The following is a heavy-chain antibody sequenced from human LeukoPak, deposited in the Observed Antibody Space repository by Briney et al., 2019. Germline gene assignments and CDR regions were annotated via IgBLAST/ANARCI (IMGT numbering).Heavy chain of an antibody. CDR1: GDSISNHY. D-gene: IGHD5-18*01. Sequence: SETLSLTCTVSGDSISNHYWTWIRQPPGKGLEWIGEINHSGSTNYNPSLKSRVTISVDTSKNQFSLKLSSVAAADTAVYYCARDIYSYGPPYYYYYGMDVWGQGTTVTVSS. J-gene: IGHJ6*02. V-gene: IGHV4-34*01. CDR2: INHSGST. CDR3: ARDIYSYGPPYYYYYGMDV.